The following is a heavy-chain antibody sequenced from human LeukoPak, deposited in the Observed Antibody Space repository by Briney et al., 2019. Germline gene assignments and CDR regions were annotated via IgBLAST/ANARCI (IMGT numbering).Heavy chain of an antibody. CDR3: ARNQQLGGHSYYYYGMDV. J-gene: IGHJ6*02. D-gene: IGHD3-16*01. Sequence: GGSLRLSCVGSGFTSIAYALTWARQAPGKGLEWVSGISGGGVTTYYADSVKGRFTISRDNSKNTLYLQMNSLRADDTAIYYCARNQQLGGHSYYYYGMDVWGQGTTVTVPS. CDR2: ISGGGVTT. CDR1: GFTSIAYA. V-gene: IGHV3-23*01.